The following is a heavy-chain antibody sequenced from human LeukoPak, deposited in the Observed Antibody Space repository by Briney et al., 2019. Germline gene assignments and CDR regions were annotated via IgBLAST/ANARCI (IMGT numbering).Heavy chain of an antibody. Sequence: PGGSLRLSCGASGFTFSSYEMHWVRQAPGKGLEWVSYISSSGSTIYYADSVKGRFTISRDNAKNSLYLQMNSLRAEDTALYYCARDNGGIPPFDYGGQGTLVSVSS. CDR3: ARDNGGIPPFDY. CDR1: GFTFSSYE. D-gene: IGHD4-23*01. V-gene: IGHV3-48*03. CDR2: ISSSGSTI. J-gene: IGHJ4*02.